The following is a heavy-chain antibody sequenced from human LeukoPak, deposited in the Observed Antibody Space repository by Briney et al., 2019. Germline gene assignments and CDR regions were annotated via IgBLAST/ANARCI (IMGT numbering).Heavy chain of an antibody. CDR3: ARVQCFARDVLFISDSSGYYHGSCLFDI. CDR2: IYYSGNT. D-gene: IGHD3-22*01. CDR1: GGSISSSSCY. J-gene: IGHJ3*02. V-gene: IGHV4-39*07. Sequence: SETLSLTCTVSGGSISSSSCYWGWIRQPPGKRLEWIGSIYYSGNTNYNPSLKSRVTISVDTSKNQFSLKLSSVTAADTAVYYCARVQCFARDVLFISDSSGYYHGSCLFDIWGQGTMVTVSS.